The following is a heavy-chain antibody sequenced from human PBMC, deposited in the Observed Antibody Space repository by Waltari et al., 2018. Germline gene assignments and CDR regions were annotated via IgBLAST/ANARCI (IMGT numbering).Heavy chain of an antibody. CDR3: ARDKPVHDQLRVLEWLPL. Sequence: QVQLVQSGAEVKKPGASVKVSCKASGYTFTSYGISWVRQAPGQGLEWMVWVSSYNGNTNYAQKLQGRVNMTTDTSTSTAYMELRSLRSDDTAVYYCARDKPVHDQLRVLEWLPLWGQGTLVTVSS. V-gene: IGHV1-18*01. CDR2: VSSYNGNT. D-gene: IGHD3-3*01. J-gene: IGHJ4*02. CDR1: GYTFTSYG.